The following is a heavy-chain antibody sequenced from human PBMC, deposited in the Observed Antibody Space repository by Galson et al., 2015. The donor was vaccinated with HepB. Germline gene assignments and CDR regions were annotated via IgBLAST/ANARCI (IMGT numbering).Heavy chain of an antibody. J-gene: IGHJ4*02. Sequence: SLRLSCAASGFIFSDFAVSWVRQAPEKGLEWVSALSGSGRDTYYADSVKGRFTIYRDNSKNTLHLQMNNLKAEDTALYYCLSGQWLTRPFDYWGQGTLVTVSS. V-gene: IGHV3-23*01. CDR1: GFIFSDFA. CDR3: LSGQWLTRPFDY. CDR2: LSGSGRDT. D-gene: IGHD6-19*01.